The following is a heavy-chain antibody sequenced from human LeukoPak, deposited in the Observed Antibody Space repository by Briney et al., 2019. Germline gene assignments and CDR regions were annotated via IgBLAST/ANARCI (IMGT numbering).Heavy chain of an antibody. CDR1: GGSFSGYY. Sequence: SETLSLTCAVYGGSFSGYYWSWICQPPGKGLEWIGEINHSGSTNYNPSLKSRVTISVDTSKNQFSLKLSSVTAADTAVYYCAFEYYYDSSGSRYYFDYWGQGTLVTVSS. D-gene: IGHD3-22*01. CDR2: INHSGST. V-gene: IGHV4-34*01. J-gene: IGHJ4*02. CDR3: AFEYYYDSSGSRYYFDY.